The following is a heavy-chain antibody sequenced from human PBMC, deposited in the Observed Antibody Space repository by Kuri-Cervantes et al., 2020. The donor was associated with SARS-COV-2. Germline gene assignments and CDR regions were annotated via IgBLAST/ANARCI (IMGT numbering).Heavy chain of an antibody. D-gene: IGHD4-23*01. J-gene: IGHJ3*02. CDR2: MNPNSGNT. CDR1: EYTFTSYD. CDR3: ARGTTVVKVDI. Sequence: ASVKVSCKASEYTFTSYDINWVRQATGQGLEWMGWMNPNSGNTGYAQKFQGRVTMTRNTSISTAYMELSSPRSEDTAVYYCARGTTVVKVDIWGQGTMVTVSS. V-gene: IGHV1-8*01.